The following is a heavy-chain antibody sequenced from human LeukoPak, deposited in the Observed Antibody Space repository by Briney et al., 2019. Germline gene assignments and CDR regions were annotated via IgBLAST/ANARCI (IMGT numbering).Heavy chain of an antibody. CDR1: GDSVSSNSVT. Sequence: SQTLSLTCAISGDSVSSNSVTWNWIRQSPSRGLEWLGRTYYRSTWYNDYAVSVRGRITVNPDTSKNQFSPHLNSVTPEDTAVYYCARRLTQYDCFDPWGQGILVTVSS. CDR2: TYYRSTWYN. CDR3: ARRLTQYDCFDP. D-gene: IGHD2-2*01. J-gene: IGHJ5*02. V-gene: IGHV6-1*01.